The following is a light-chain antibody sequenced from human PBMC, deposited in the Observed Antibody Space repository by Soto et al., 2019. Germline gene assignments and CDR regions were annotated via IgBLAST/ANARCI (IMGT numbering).Light chain of an antibody. CDR3: VSNRGYDFCV. CDR1: SSDVGGHNY. Sequence: QSALTQPASGSGSPGQSITISCTGTSSDVGGHNYVSWYQQHPGKAPKLIIYEVSIRPSGVSNRFSGSKSGHTASLTISGLQAEDEADYYCVSNRGYDFCVFGTATKVTV. CDR2: EVS. V-gene: IGLV2-14*01. J-gene: IGLJ1*01.